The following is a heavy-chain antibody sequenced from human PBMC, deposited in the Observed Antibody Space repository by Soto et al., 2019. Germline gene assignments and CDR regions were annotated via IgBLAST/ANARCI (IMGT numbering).Heavy chain of an antibody. CDR2: IIPIFGTA. Sequence: GASVKVSCKASGGTFSSYAISWVRQAPGQGLEWMGGIIPIFGTANYAQKFQGRVTITADESTSTAYMELSSLRSEDTAVYYCARGWSGRPYYYYMDVWGKGTTVTVSS. D-gene: IGHD3-10*01. V-gene: IGHV1-69*13. CDR1: GGTFSSYA. CDR3: ARGWSGRPYYYYMDV. J-gene: IGHJ6*03.